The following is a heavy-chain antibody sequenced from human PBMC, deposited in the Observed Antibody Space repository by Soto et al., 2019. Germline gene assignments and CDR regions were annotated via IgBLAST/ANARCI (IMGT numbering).Heavy chain of an antibody. V-gene: IGHV4-34*01. Sequence: QVQLQQWGAGLLKPSETLSLTCAVYGGSFSGYYWSWIRQPPGKGLEWIGEINHSGSTNYNPSLKRRVTISVETSKHQFSLNLSSVTAADPAVYYCARGYGDYVWGYWGQGTLVTVSS. J-gene: IGHJ4*02. CDR1: GGSFSGYY. D-gene: IGHD4-17*01. CDR3: ARGYGDYVWGY. CDR2: INHSGST.